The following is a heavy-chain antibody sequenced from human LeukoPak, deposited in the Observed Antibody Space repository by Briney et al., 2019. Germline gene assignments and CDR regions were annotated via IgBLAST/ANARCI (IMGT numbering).Heavy chain of an antibody. J-gene: IGHJ4*02. V-gene: IGHV4-34*01. CDR2: INQSGST. D-gene: IGHD6-13*01. CDR1: GGSFSGYY. Sequence: SETVSLTCAVYGGSFSGYYWSWIRQPPGKGLEWIGEINQSGSTNYNPSLKSRVTISVDTSKNQFSLKLSSVTAADTAVYYCARGSVYRDSSSRYGRAFEYSGQGTLVTVSP. CDR3: ARGSVYRDSSSRYGRAFEY.